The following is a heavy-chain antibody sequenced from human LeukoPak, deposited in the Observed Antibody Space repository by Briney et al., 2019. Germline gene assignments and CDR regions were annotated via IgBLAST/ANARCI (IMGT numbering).Heavy chain of an antibody. J-gene: IGHJ6*03. D-gene: IGHD5-24*01. Sequence: SETLSLTCTVSGGSNSSYYWSWIRQPPGKGLEWIGYIYYRGSTNYNPSLKSRVTTSVDTSKNQFSLKLSSVTAADTAVYYCAKLEMATNPMGYYYYYYMDVWGKGTTVTVSS. V-gene: IGHV4-59*01. CDR1: GGSNSSYY. CDR3: AKLEMATNPMGYYYYYYMDV. CDR2: IYYRGST.